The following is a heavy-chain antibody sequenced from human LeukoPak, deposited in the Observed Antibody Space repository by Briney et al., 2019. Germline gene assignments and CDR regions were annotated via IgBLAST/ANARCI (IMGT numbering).Heavy chain of an antibody. Sequence: PGGSLRLSCSASGFTFSSYEMNWVRQAPGKGLEWVSYIASGGGANRFYSESVKGRCTISRDNAKNSLYLHMNSLRAEDTGVYYCARIGTTSRGPAGLDVWGQGTTVTVSS. J-gene: IGHJ6*02. D-gene: IGHD2/OR15-2a*01. V-gene: IGHV3-48*03. CDR1: GFTFSSYE. CDR2: IASGGGANR. CDR3: ARIGTTSRGPAGLDV.